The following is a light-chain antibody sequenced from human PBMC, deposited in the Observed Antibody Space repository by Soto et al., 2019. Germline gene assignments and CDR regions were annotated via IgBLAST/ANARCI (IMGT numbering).Light chain of an antibody. CDR3: AAWDNSLSGWV. Sequence: QSVLTQSPSASGTPGQRVTLSCSGSSSNIGSNFVYWYQQFPGTAPKLLIYRNDERPSGVPDRFSGSKSGTSASLAISGLRSEDEADYYCAAWDNSLSGWVFGGGTKLTVL. J-gene: IGLJ3*02. V-gene: IGLV1-47*01. CDR1: SSNIGSNF. CDR2: RND.